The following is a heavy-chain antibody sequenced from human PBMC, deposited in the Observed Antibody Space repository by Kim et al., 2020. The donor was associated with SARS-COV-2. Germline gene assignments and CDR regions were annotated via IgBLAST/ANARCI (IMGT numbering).Heavy chain of an antibody. CDR3: VKEAAFTTVVVDYYFDY. CDR2: VSYEGRNT. CDR1: GFTFSNYG. V-gene: IGHV3-30*18. D-gene: IGHD2-15*01. J-gene: IGHJ4*02. Sequence: GGSLRLSCVASGFTFSNYGMHWVRQAPGKGLEWVAIVSYEGRNTKYAASVEGRFTISRDNSKNTLYLQMNSLRTEDTALYYCVKEAAFTTVVVDYYFDYLGQGTLVTVSS.